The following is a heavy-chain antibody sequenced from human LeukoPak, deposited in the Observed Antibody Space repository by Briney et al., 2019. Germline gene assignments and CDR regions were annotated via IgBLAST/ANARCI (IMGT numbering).Heavy chain of an antibody. D-gene: IGHD3-9*01. CDR3: AKRGDWYGPDY. Sequence: GGSLRLSCAASVFTFRHYAMSWVRQAPGKGLEWVSLISGGGDSAYYADSVKGRFTISRDNSKNTLYLQMNSLRAEDTAVYYCAKRGDWYGPDYWGRGTLVTVSS. CDR1: VFTFRHYA. J-gene: IGHJ4*02. CDR2: ISGGGDSA. V-gene: IGHV3-23*01.